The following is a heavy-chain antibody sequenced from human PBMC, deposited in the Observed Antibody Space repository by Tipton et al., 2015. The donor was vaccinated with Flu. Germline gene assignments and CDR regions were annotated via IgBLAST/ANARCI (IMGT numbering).Heavy chain of an antibody. CDR3: AKDHWELPWFGEEGGMDV. CDR1: GFTFSSYG. V-gene: IGHV3-33*06. D-gene: IGHD3-10*01. CDR2: IWYDGSNK. Sequence: SLRLSCAASGFTFSSYGMHWVRQAPGKGLEWVAVIWYDGSNKYYADSVKGRFTISRDNSKNTLYLQMNSLRAEDTAVYYCAKDHWELPWFGEEGGMDVWGQGTTVTVSS. J-gene: IGHJ6*02.